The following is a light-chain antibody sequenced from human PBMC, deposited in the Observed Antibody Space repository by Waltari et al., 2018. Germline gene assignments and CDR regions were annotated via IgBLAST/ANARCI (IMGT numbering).Light chain of an antibody. CDR3: QQGYSTTWT. J-gene: IGKJ1*01. CDR1: RTISTF. CDR2: AAS. Sequence: DIQMTQSPSPLSAPVGDRATITCRASRTISTFLNWYQQKPGKAPKLLIYAASSLQTGVPSRFSGSGSGKDFTLTISSLQPEDFATYYCQQGYSTTWTFGQGTKVEIK. V-gene: IGKV1-39*01.